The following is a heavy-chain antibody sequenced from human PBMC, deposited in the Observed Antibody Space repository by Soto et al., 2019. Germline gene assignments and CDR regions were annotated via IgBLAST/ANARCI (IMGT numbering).Heavy chain of an antibody. Sequence: PSGTLSLTCAVYGGSFSGYYCTWTRKLPGKGLEWIGNTNHSGSINYNPSLRGRVTISVDTSKNQFSLKLSSVTAADTAVYYCARHIAYSSSWLYYFDNWGQGTLVTVSS. J-gene: IGHJ4*02. CDR3: ARHIAYSSSWLYYFDN. V-gene: IGHV4-34*01. CDR2: TNHSGSI. D-gene: IGHD6-13*01. CDR1: GGSFSGYY.